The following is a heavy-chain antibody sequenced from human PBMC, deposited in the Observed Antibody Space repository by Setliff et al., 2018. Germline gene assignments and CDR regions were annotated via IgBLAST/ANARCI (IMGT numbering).Heavy chain of an antibody. J-gene: IGHJ4*02. D-gene: IGHD3-3*01. CDR1: GLTFSDTA. CDR2: IRSKTDNYAT. Sequence: PGGSLRLSCAASGLTFSDTAIHWVRQASGKGLEWVGRIRSKTDNYATAYAAAVKGRFTVFIDDSINTAYLQMNSLKSEDTALYYCTTADHPSRNFWSGYPDYFFDYWGQGTLVTVSS. V-gene: IGHV3-73*01. CDR3: TTADHPSRNFWSGYPDYFFDY.